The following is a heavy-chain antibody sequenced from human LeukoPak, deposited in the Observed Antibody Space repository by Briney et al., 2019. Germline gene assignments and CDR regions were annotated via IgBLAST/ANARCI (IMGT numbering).Heavy chain of an antibody. CDR2: IYPGDSDT. V-gene: IGHV5-51*01. CDR1: GYIFTNYW. CDR3: ARRLTAEV. D-gene: IGHD7-27*01. J-gene: IGHJ1*01. Sequence: GESLKISCKGSGYIFTNYWIGWVRQLPGEGLEWMGIIYPGDSDTRYSPSFQGLVTISADNSINTAYLQWSSLKASDTAIYYCARRLTAEVWGQGTLVTVSS.